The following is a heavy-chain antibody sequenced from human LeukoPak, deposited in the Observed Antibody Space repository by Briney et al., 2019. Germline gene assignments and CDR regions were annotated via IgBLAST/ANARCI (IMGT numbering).Heavy chain of an antibody. D-gene: IGHD3-22*01. CDR3: ARDYDSSGYNNWFDP. J-gene: IGHJ5*02. V-gene: IGHV1-2*02. CDR1: GYTFTGYY. CDR2: INPNSGGT. Sequence: ASVKVSCKASGYTFTGYYMHWVRQAPGQGIEWMGWINPNSGGTNYAQKFQGRVTMTRDTSISTAYMELSRLRSDDTAVYYCARDYDSSGYNNWFDPWGQGTLVTVSS.